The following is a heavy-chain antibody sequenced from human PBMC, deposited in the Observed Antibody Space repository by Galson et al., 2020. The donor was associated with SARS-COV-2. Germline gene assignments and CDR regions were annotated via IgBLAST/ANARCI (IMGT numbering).Heavy chain of an antibody. V-gene: IGHV3-49*04. D-gene: IGHD3-22*01. Sequence: TGGSLRLSCTASGFTFGDYAMSWVRQAPGKGLEWVGFIRSKAYGGTTEYAASVKGRFTISRDDSKSIAYLQMNSLKTEDTAVYYCTRDRQVYYDSSGYYDYWGQGTLVTVSS. CDR1: GFTFGDYA. CDR2: IRSKAYGGTT. CDR3: TRDRQVYYDSSGYYDY. J-gene: IGHJ4*02.